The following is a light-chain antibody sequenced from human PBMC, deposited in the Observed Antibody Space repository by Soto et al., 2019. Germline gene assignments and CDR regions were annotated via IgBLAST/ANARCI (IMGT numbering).Light chain of an antibody. J-gene: IGLJ2*01. V-gene: IGLV1-40*01. CDR3: QSYHSSLRGPV. Sequence: QSVLTQPPSVSGAPGQRVTISCTGSSSNIGAGYDVHWYQRVPGTAPKLIIYGNSNRPSGVPDRFSGSKSGTSVSLAITGLQTEEDAGYYCQSYHSSLRGPVFGGGTKLTVL. CDR1: SSNIGAGYD. CDR2: GNS.